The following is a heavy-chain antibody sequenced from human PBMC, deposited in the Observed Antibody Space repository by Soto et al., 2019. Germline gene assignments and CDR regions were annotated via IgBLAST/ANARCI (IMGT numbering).Heavy chain of an antibody. CDR1: GGSISSSSYY. V-gene: IGHV4-39*01. J-gene: IGHJ3*02. CDR3: ARRNELLWFGELLTDAFDI. D-gene: IGHD3-10*01. Sequence: TSETLSLTCTVSGGSISSSSYYWGWIRQPPGKGLEWIGSIYYSGSTYYNPSPKSRVTISVDTSKNQFSLKLSSVTAADTAVYYCARRNELLWFGELLTDAFDIWGQGTMVTVSS. CDR2: IYYSGST.